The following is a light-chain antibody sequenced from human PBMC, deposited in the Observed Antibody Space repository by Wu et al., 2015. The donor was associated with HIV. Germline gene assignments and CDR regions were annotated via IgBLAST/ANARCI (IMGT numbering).Light chain of an antibody. CDR2: DAS. Sequence: IQLTQSPSSLSASIGDRVNITCRASQDIFTYLAWYQQTPGKAPRVLIYDASTLQSEISSRFSGSGSGAHFTLTINGLQREDFAIYYCQQLNSFPLTFGQGSRLEI. CDR3: QQLNSFPLT. V-gene: IGKV1-13*02. J-gene: IGKJ5*01. CDR1: QDIFTY.